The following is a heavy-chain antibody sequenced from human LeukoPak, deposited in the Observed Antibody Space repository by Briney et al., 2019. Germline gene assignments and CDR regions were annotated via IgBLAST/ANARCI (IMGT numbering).Heavy chain of an antibody. J-gene: IGHJ4*02. D-gene: IGHD3-9*01. CDR1: RYTFTGYY. Sequence: ASVKVSCKASRYTFTGYYIHWVRQAPGQGLEWMGLINPKSGATNYAQNFQGTVTMTRDTSISTAYMELSSLSRDDTAVYYCARSLAGYYLRPLDQWGQGTLVTVSS. CDR2: INPKSGAT. V-gene: IGHV1-2*02. CDR3: ARSLAGYYLRPLDQ.